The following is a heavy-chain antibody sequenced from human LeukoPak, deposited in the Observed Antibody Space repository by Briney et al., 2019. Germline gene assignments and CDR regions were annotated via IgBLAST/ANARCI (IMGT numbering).Heavy chain of an antibody. V-gene: IGHV4-4*09. D-gene: IGHD3/OR15-3a*01. CDR1: GGSISSYY. Sequence: SETLSLTCTVSGGSISSYYWSWIRQPPGKGLEWIGYIYTSGSTNYNPSLKSRVTISVDTSKNQFSLKLSSVTAADTAMYYCARLLGLGAPQAWFDPWGQGTLVTVSS. CDR3: ARLLGLGAPQAWFDP. J-gene: IGHJ5*02. CDR2: IYTSGST.